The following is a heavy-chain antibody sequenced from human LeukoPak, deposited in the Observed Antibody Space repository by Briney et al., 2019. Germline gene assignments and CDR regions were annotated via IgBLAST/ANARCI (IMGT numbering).Heavy chain of an antibody. V-gene: IGHV3-7*01. J-gene: IGHJ4*02. Sequence: GGSLRLSCAASGFTVSSYWMSWVRQAPGKGLEWVANIKPDGSEKYYVDSVKGRFTISRDNAKNSLYLQMNSLRAEDTAVYYCARVTIAAAGTEWGQGTLVTVSS. CDR2: IKPDGSEK. CDR3: ARVTIAAAGTE. D-gene: IGHD6-13*01. CDR1: GFTVSSYW.